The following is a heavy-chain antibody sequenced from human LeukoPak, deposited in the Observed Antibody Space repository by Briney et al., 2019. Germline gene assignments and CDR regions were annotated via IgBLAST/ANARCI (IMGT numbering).Heavy chain of an antibody. CDR2: ISDSGGST. CDR1: GFTFSSSG. D-gene: IGHD3-10*01. Sequence: GGTLRLSCAASGFTFSSSGISWVRQAPGKGLEWVSGISDSGGSTYYADSVKGRFTISRDNSKNTLYLQMNSLRAEDTAVYYCAKGGAVSSKSITLIRGTRKYYYYMDVWGKGTTVTISS. CDR3: AKGGAVSSKSITLIRGTRKYYYYMDV. J-gene: IGHJ6*03. V-gene: IGHV3-23*01.